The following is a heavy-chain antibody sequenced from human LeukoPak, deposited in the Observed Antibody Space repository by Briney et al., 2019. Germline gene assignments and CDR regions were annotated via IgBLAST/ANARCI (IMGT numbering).Heavy chain of an antibody. V-gene: IGHV4-59*01. CDR3: ARGGYSDYYFDY. CDR2: IYYSGST. CDR1: GGSISSYY. D-gene: IGHD5-12*01. J-gene: IGHJ4*02. Sequence: PSETLSLTCTVSGGSISSYYWSWIRQPPGKGLEWIGYIYYSGSTNYNPSLKSRVTISVDTSKNQFSLELSSVTAADAAVYYCARGGYSDYYFDYWGQGTLVTVSS.